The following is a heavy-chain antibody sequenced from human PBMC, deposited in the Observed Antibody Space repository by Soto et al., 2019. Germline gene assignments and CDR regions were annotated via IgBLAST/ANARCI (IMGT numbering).Heavy chain of an antibody. CDR1: GYTFTSYY. J-gene: IGHJ4*02. D-gene: IGHD6-13*01. Sequence: ASVKVSCKASGYTFTSYYMHWVRQAPGQGLEWMGIINPIVGSTSYAQKFHCIVTMTSDTSTSTVYIELRSLRAEDTAVYFCARGGGGSSWPPYFDYWGQGTLVPVSS. V-gene: IGHV1-46*01. CDR2: INPIVGST. CDR3: ARGGGGSSWPPYFDY.